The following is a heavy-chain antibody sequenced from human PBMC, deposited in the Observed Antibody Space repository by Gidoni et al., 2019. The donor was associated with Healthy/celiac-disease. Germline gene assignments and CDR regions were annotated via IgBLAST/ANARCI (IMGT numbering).Heavy chain of an antibody. Sequence: EVQLVESGGGLVRPGGSLRLSGSSSGCPFSSYSMNWVRQAPGRGLEWVSSISSSSSYIYYADSVKGRFTISRDNAKNSLYLQMNSLRAEDTAVYYCARGDYGSGSGYGMDVWGQGTTVTVSS. J-gene: IGHJ6*02. CDR1: GCPFSSYS. CDR3: ARGDYGSGSGYGMDV. D-gene: IGHD3-10*01. CDR2: ISSSSSYI. V-gene: IGHV3-21*01.